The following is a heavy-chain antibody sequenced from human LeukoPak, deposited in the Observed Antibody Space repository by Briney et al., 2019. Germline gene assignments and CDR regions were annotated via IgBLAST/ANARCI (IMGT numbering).Heavy chain of an antibody. Sequence: SETLSLTCTVSGGSISTYYWGWIRQPPGKGLEWIGYIHYSGSTNYNPSLKSRVTISVDTSKNQFSLKLSSVTAADTAVYYCARGYFDNSGYSAPFHYWGQGTLVTVSS. CDR1: GGSISTYY. V-gene: IGHV4-59*01. CDR2: IHYSGST. CDR3: ARGYFDNSGYSAPFHY. J-gene: IGHJ4*02. D-gene: IGHD3-22*01.